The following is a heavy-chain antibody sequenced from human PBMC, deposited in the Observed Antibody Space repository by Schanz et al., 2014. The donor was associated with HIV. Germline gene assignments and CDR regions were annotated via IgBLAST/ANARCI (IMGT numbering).Heavy chain of an antibody. Sequence: QVQLVESGGGLVKPGGSLRLSCATSGFTLGEYYMSWTRQAPGKGLEWLSYISSSGFVTYYADSVKGRFIISRDNSKNTLYLQMNSLKIEDTAVYYCTWDSIVYSDMAVWGQGTTVIVS. D-gene: IGHD2-15*01. CDR1: GFTLGEYY. CDR2: ISSSGFVT. V-gene: IGHV3-11*01. CDR3: TWDSIVYSDMAV. J-gene: IGHJ6*02.